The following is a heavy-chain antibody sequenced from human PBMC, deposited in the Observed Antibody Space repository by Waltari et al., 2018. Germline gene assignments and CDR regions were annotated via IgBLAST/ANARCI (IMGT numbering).Heavy chain of an antibody. Sequence: EMQLLESGGGLVQSGGSRRLSCTASGFTFYAYTIHWVRQRPGKSLEWLSLITDNGDNTYYADSVKGRFTISRDNSKSSLYLHMDRLEIADTAFYFCAKGARGPIDFWGRGTLVTVSS. CDR3: AKGARGPIDF. CDR2: ITDNGDNT. J-gene: IGHJ4*02. CDR1: GFTFYAYT. V-gene: IGHV3-43*02.